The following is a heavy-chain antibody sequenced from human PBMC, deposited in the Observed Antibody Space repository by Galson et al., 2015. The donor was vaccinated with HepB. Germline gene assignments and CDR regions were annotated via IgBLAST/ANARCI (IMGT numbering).Heavy chain of an antibody. D-gene: IGHD1-26*01. CDR2: INPNSGGT. V-gene: IGHV1-2*04. CDR1: GYTFTGYY. CDR3: ARDGTATISLYGSYSGPAWYFDF. J-gene: IGHJ2*01. Sequence: SVKVSCKASGYTFTGYYMHWVRQAPGQGLEWMGWINPNSGGTNYAQKLQGWVTMTRDTSISTAYMELSRLRSDDTAVYYCARDGTATISLYGSYSGPAWYFDFWGRGTLVTVSS.